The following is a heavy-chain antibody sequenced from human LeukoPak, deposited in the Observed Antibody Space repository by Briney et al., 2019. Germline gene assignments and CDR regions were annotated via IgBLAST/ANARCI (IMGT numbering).Heavy chain of an antibody. CDR1: GFTFSSYS. CDR3: VKYGGDLGVAFDC. Sequence: GRSLRLSCGVSGFTFSSYSMCWVRQAPGKGLEWVANIKIDGSEKNYVDSVKGRFTISRDNAKNSLYLQMNSLRAEDTAVYYCVKYGGDLGVAFDCWGQGTLVTVSS. CDR2: IKIDGSEK. D-gene: IGHD2-21*01. J-gene: IGHJ4*02. V-gene: IGHV3-7*01.